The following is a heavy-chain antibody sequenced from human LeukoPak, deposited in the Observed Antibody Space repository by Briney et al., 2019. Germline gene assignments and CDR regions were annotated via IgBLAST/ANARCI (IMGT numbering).Heavy chain of an antibody. D-gene: IGHD3-10*01. J-gene: IGHJ4*02. CDR3: AKGGRGSWAGNTGD. Sequence: GGSLRLPCVASGFDFSSHGMNWVRQAPGKGLEWVSTINFNGGRTYYADSVKGRFSVSRDNSKNTLYLQMNSLRVEDTAVYYCAKGGRGSWAGNTGDWGQGTLVSVSS. CDR1: GFDFSSHG. V-gene: IGHV3-23*01. CDR2: INFNGGRT.